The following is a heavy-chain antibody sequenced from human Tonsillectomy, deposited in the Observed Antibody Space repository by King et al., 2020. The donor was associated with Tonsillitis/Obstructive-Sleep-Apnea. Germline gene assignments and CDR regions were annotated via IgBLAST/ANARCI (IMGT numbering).Heavy chain of an antibody. CDR3: ASQIPDPYYYMDV. CDR2: IYYSGGT. CDR1: GGSISSSSYY. Sequence: QLQESGPGLVKPSETLSLTCTVSGGSISSSSYYWGWIRQPPGKGLEWIGSIYYSGGTYYNPSLKSRVTISVDTPKNQFSLKLSSVTAADTAVYYCASQIPDPYYYMDVWGKGTTVTVSS. V-gene: IGHV4-39*01. D-gene: IGHD2-2*01. J-gene: IGHJ6*03.